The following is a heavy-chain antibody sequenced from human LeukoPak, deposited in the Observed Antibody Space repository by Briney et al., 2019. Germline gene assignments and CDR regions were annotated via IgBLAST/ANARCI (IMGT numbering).Heavy chain of an antibody. J-gene: IGHJ4*02. Sequence: GGSLRLSCAASGFTFSSYEMNWVRQAPGKGLEWVSYISSSGSTIYYADSVKGRFTISRDNAKNSLYLQMNSPRAEDTAVYYCARGDSSGYHFLWGQGTLVTVSS. D-gene: IGHD3-22*01. V-gene: IGHV3-48*03. CDR3: ARGDSSGYHFL. CDR1: GFTFSSYE. CDR2: ISSSGSTI.